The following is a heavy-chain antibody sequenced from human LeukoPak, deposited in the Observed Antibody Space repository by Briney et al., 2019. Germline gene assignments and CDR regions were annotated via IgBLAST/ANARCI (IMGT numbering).Heavy chain of an antibody. J-gene: IGHJ6*02. D-gene: IGHD3-10*01. CDR1: GFIFGEHA. CDR3: ARGPILLWIHNGMDV. CDR2: IRSEAYGGTT. V-gene: IGHV3-49*04. Sequence: PGRSLRLSCLGSGFIFGEHAISWVRQAPGKALEWVGFIRSEAYGGTTEYAASVSGRFIISRDNTRGIAYLQMNNLKIEDTAVYYCARGPILLWIHNGMDVWGPGTTVTVSS.